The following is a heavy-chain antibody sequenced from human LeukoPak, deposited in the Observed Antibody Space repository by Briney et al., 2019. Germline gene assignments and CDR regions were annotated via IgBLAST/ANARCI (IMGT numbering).Heavy chain of an antibody. Sequence: GGSLRLSCAASGFTLSSYVMHWVRQAPGKGLEWVAVISYDGSNKYYADSVKGRFTISRDNSKNTLYLQMNSLRAEDTAVYYCAKVGEYSSSSEDDDYYYYYMDVWGKGTTVTVSS. CDR2: ISYDGSNK. J-gene: IGHJ6*03. V-gene: IGHV3-30*04. D-gene: IGHD6-6*01. CDR3: AKVGEYSSSSEDDDYYYYYMDV. CDR1: GFTLSSYV.